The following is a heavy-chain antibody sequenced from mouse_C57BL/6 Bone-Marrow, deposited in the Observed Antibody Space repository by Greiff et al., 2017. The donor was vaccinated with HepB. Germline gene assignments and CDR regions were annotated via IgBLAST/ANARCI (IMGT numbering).Heavy chain of an antibody. D-gene: IGHD1-1*01. CDR3: AREVTTVVGHWYFDV. V-gene: IGHV1-72*01. J-gene: IGHJ1*03. Sequence: VQLQQPGAELVKPGASVKLSCKASGYTFTSYWMHWVKQRPGRGLEWIGRIDPNSGGTKYNEKFKSKATLTVDKPSSTAYMQLSSLTSEDSAVYYCAREVTTVVGHWYFDVWGTGTTVTVSS. CDR1: GYTFTSYW. CDR2: IDPNSGGT.